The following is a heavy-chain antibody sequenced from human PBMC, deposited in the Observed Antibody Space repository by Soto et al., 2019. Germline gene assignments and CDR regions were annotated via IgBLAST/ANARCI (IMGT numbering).Heavy chain of an antibody. CDR3: AKDAFFGYSSGWGNYYYGMDV. J-gene: IGHJ6*02. CDR1: GFTFSSYA. Sequence: GGSLRLSCAASGFTFSSYAMSWVRQAPGKGLEWVSAISGSGGSTYYADSVKGRFTISRDNSKNTLYLQMNSLRAEDTAVYYCAKDAFFGYSSGWGNYYYGMDVWGQGTTVTVSS. V-gene: IGHV3-23*01. D-gene: IGHD6-19*01. CDR2: ISGSGGST.